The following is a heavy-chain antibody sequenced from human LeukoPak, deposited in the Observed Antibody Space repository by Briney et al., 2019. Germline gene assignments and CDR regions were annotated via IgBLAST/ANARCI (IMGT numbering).Heavy chain of an antibody. CDR1: GYSISSGYY. CDR2: IYHSGST. V-gene: IGHV4-38-2*02. J-gene: IGHJ4*02. CDR3: AREGGDGGAMIDY. D-gene: IGHD3-16*01. Sequence: SETLSLTCTVSGYSISSGYYWGWIRQPPGKGLEWIGSIYHSGSTYYNPSLKSRVTISVDTSKNQFSLKLSSVTAADTAVYYCAREGGDGGAMIDYWGQGTLVTVSS.